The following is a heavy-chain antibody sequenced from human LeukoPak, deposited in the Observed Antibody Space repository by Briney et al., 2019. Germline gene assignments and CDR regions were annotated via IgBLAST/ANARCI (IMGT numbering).Heavy chain of an antibody. J-gene: IGHJ6*02. D-gene: IGHD3-3*01. V-gene: IGHV1-8*01. CDR1: GYTFTSYD. CDR2: MNPSSGNT. CDR3: ARARSTYYDFWSGYYNNYYGMDV. Sequence: ASVKVSCKASGYTFTSYDINWVRQATGQGLEWMGWMNPSSGNTGYAQKFQGRVTMTRNTSISTAYMELSSLRSEDTAVYYCARARSTYYDFWSGYYNNYYGMDVWGQGTTVTVSS.